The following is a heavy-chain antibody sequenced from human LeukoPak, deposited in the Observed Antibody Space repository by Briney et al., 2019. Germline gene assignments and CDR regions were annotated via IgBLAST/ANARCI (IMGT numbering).Heavy chain of an antibody. CDR1: VFTLHEKW. CDR3: VGTAYGSGSNFDY. J-gene: IGHJ4*02. Sequence: GWSVPLSLVASVFTLHEKWMHSLRQAPAKGRVWVARIKHDGSLTYYADSVKGRFTISRDNSKNTLYLQMSSLRAEDTAVYYCVGTAYGSGSNFDYWGQGTLVTVSS. V-gene: IGHV3-74*01. CDR2: IKHDGSLT. D-gene: IGHD3-10*01.